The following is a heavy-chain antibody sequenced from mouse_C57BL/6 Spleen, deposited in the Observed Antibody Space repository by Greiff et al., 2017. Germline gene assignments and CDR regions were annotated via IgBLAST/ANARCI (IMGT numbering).Heavy chain of an antibody. V-gene: IGHV3-6*01. Sequence: VQLKQSGPGLVKPSQSLSLTCSVTGYSITSGYYWNWIRQFPGNKLEWMGYISYDGSNNYNPSLKNRISITRDTSKNQFFLKLNSVTTEDTATYYCARDPDYYGSSSYAMDYWGQGTSVTVSS. CDR3: ARDPDYYGSSSYAMDY. CDR2: ISYDGSN. D-gene: IGHD1-1*01. CDR1: GYSITSGYY. J-gene: IGHJ4*01.